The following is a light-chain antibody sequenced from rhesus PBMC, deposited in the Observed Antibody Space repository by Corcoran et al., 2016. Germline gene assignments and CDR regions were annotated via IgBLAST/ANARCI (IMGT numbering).Light chain of an antibody. CDR1: SNNVSNQG. J-gene: IGLJ6*01. Sequence: QAGLTQPPSVSKGLRQTATLTCTGNSNNVSNQGAAWLQQHQGHPPKLLSYRNNNRPSGISERFSASRSGNTDSLTITGLQPEDEADYYCSAWYSSLSADVFGSGTKLTVL. CDR2: RNN. V-gene: IGLV10-114*01. CDR3: SAWYSSLSADV.